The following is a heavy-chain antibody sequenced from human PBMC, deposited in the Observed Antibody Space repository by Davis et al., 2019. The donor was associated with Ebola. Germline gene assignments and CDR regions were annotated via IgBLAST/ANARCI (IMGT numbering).Heavy chain of an antibody. Sequence: LRLSCAVPGGSISSGGYSWSWIRQPPGKGLEWIGYIYYSGSTYYNPSLNSRVTISVDTSKNQFSLKLSSVTAADTAVYYCARRHGACWFDPWGQGTLVTVSS. V-gene: IGHV4-30-4*07. CDR3: ARRHGACWFDP. CDR2: IYYSGST. J-gene: IGHJ5*02. D-gene: IGHD3-10*01. CDR1: GGSISSGGYS.